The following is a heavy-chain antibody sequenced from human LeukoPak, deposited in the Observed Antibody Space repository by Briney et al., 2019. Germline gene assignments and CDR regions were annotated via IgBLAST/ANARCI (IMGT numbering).Heavy chain of an antibody. V-gene: IGHV4-59*12. D-gene: IGHD5-12*01. J-gene: IGHJ4*02. Sequence: PSETLSLTCTVSGGSISSYYWSWIRQPPGKGLEWIGYIYYSGSTNYNPSLKSRVTISVDTSKNQFSLKLSSVTAADTAVYYCARGRFYSGYDPKKHFDYWGQGTLVTVSS. CDR2: IYYSGST. CDR3: ARGRFYSGYDPKKHFDY. CDR1: GGSISSYY.